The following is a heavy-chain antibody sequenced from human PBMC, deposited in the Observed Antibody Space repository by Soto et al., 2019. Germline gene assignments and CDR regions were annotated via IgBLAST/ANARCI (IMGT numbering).Heavy chain of an antibody. CDR2: ISSSGSTI. D-gene: IGHD1-1*01. CDR3: AKNLQLNAMFDY. Sequence: PVGSLRLSCAASGFTFSSYEMNWVRQAPGKGLEWVSYISSSGSTIYYADSVKGRFTISRDNSKNTLYLQMNSLRAEDTAVYYCAKNLQLNAMFDYWGQGTLVTVSS. V-gene: IGHV3-48*03. J-gene: IGHJ4*02. CDR1: GFTFSSYE.